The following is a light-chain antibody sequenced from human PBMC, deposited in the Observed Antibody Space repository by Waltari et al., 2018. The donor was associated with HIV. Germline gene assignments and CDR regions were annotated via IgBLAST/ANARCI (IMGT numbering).Light chain of an antibody. V-gene: IGLV2-11*01. Sequence: QSALTPPRSVSGSPGQSAPISSTGTSSAIRDYHYVSWYPHHPGKPPKLMIYDVTKRPSGVPDRFSGSKSGNTASLTISGLQAEDEAAYYCCSFAGSYTLVFGGGTKLTVL. CDR3: CSFAGSYTLV. CDR1: SSAIRDYHY. J-gene: IGLJ3*02. CDR2: DVT.